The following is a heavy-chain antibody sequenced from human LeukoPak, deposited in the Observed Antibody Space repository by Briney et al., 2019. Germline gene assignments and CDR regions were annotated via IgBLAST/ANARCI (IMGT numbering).Heavy chain of an antibody. Sequence: ASVKVSCKASGYTFTSYYMHWVRQAPGQGLEWMGIINPSGGSTSYAQKFQGRVTITADKSTSTAYMELSSLRSEDTAVYYCARDLNDYGGNFDCWGQGTLVTVSS. V-gene: IGHV1-46*01. D-gene: IGHD4-23*01. CDR3: ARDLNDYGGNFDC. J-gene: IGHJ4*02. CDR1: GYTFTSYY. CDR2: INPSGGST.